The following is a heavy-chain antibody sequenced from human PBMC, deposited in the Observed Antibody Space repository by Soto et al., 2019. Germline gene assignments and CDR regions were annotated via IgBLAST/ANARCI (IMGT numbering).Heavy chain of an antibody. D-gene: IGHD3-16*02. Sequence: GGALRLSCAASGFTFSSDGMHWVRQAPGKGLEWVAVISYDGSNKYYADSVKGRFTISRDNSKNTLYLQMNSLRAEDTAVYYCATFPPSHYDYVWGSYRAFDYWGQGT. CDR3: ATFPPSHYDYVWGSYRAFDY. CDR2: ISYDGSNK. J-gene: IGHJ4*02. V-gene: IGHV3-30*03. CDR1: GFTFSSDG.